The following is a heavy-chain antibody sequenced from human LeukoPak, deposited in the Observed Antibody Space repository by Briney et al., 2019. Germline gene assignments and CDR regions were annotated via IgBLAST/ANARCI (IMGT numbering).Heavy chain of an antibody. V-gene: IGHV3-30*18. CDR1: GFTFSSYG. D-gene: IGHD6-13*01. Sequence: GGSLRLSCAASGFTFSSYGMHWVRQAPGKGLEWVAVISYDGSNKYYADSVKGRFTISRDNSKNTLYLQMNSLRAEDTAVYYCAKVASYSSSWHDYYYYYGMDVWGQGTTVTVSS. CDR3: AKVASYSSSWHDYYYYYGMDV. CDR2: ISYDGSNK. J-gene: IGHJ6*02.